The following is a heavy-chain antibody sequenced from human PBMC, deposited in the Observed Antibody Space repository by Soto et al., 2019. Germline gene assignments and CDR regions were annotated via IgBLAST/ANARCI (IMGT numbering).Heavy chain of an antibody. J-gene: IGHJ3*02. CDR3: ASDSHCDGGNCPMGGFDM. Sequence: PVESLKISRKGSGYGFSMYWVAWLRQMPWKVLEWVGIIYPGNSNTMYSPSFQGQVTISADTALSTTYLQWDTLKPSDTAIYFCASDSHCDGGNCPMGGFDMWGQGTMVTVSS. D-gene: IGHD2-15*01. CDR1: GYGFSMYW. V-gene: IGHV5-51*01. CDR2: IYPGNSNT.